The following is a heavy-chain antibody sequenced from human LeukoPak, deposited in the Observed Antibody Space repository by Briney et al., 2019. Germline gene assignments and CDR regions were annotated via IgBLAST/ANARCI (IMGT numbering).Heavy chain of an antibody. J-gene: IGHJ6*03. D-gene: IGHD3-16*01. V-gene: IGHV3-23*01. CDR3: AKLGGQEIYNYYVGV. CDR1: GFNFNRYA. CDR2: IIDNGDTT. Sequence: GGSLRLSCAASGFNFNRYAMSWVRQAPGKGLAWVSGIIDNGDTTYHANSVKGRFTISRDNSKNTLYLQMHSLRAEDTAVYYCAKLGGQEIYNYYVGVWGKGTTVAVSS.